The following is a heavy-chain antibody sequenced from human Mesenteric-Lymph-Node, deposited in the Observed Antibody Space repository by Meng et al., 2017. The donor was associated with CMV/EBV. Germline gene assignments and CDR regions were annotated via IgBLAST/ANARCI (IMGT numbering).Heavy chain of an antibody. J-gene: IGHJ4*02. CDR3: ARGDYGSGRYLNY. CDR1: GYHFTDYY. Sequence: KASGYHFTDYYLHWVRQAPGQGLEWMGRINPNSGDTDYAQKFQGRVTMTRDTPITTAYMELSSLRSDDTAVYYCARGDYGSGRYLNYWGQGTLVTVSS. D-gene: IGHD3-10*01. V-gene: IGHV1-2*06. CDR2: INPNSGDT.